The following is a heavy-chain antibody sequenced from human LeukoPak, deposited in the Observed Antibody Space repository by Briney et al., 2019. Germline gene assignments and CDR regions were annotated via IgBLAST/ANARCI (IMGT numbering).Heavy chain of an antibody. CDR2: IIPIFGTA. CDR1: GYTFTSYG. J-gene: IGHJ4*02. CDR3: ARGSALLALSFDY. D-gene: IGHD2-15*01. Sequence: VASVNVSCKASGYTFTSYGISWVRQAPGQGLEWMGGIIPIFGTANYAQKSQGRVTITADESTSTAYMELSSLRSEDTAVYYCARGSALLALSFDYWGQGTLVTVSS. V-gene: IGHV1-69*13.